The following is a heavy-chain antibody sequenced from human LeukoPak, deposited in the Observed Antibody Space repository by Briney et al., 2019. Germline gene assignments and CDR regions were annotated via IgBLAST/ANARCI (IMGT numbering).Heavy chain of an antibody. D-gene: IGHD3-10*01. CDR3: AKDEGGTYYYGSGTYYLGRRHFDY. CDR1: GFTFSSYS. V-gene: IGHV3-23*01. CDR2: ISGSADTT. J-gene: IGHJ4*02. Sequence: GGSLRLSCAASGFTFSSYSMNWVRQAPGKGLEWVSGISGSADTTYYADSVKGRFTISRDNFKNTLYLQMNSLRAEDTAVYYCAKDEGGTYYYGSGTYYLGRRHFDYWGQGTLVTVSS.